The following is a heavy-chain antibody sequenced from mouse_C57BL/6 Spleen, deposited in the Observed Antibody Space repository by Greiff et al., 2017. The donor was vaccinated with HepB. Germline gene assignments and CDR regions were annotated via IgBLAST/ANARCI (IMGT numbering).Heavy chain of an antibody. V-gene: IGHV1-77*01. CDR3: ARESGSSRYFDV. J-gene: IGHJ1*03. D-gene: IGHD1-1*01. Sequence: QVQLQQSGAELVKPGASVKISCKASCYTFTDYYINWVKQRPGQGLEWIGKIGPGSGSTYYNEKFRGKATLTSDKSYSSAYMKLSSLTSEDSAVYVCARESGSSRYFDVWGTGTTVTVSS. CDR2: IGPGSGST. CDR1: CYTFTDYY.